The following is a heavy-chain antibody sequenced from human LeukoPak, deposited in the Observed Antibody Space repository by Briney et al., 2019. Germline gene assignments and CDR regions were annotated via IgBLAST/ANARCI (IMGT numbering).Heavy chain of an antibody. D-gene: IGHD2-15*01. J-gene: IGHJ3*02. CDR3: ARDADIPAAFDI. Sequence: GGSLRLSCAASGFTFTNYGMSWVRQAPGKGLEWVSSISSSSSYIYYADSVKGRFTISRDNAKNSLYLQMNSLRAEDTAVYYCARDADIPAAFDIWGQGTMVTVSS. CDR2: ISSSSSYI. V-gene: IGHV3-21*01. CDR1: GFTFTNYG.